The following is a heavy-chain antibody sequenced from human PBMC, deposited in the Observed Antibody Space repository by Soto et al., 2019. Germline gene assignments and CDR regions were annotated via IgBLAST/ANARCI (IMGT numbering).Heavy chain of an antibody. Sequence: SETLSLTCTVSGGSISSYYWSWIRQPPGKGLEWIGYIYYSGSTNYNPSLKSRVTISVDTSKNQFSLKLSSVTAADTAVYYCASSVVGATGIDYWGQGTLVTVSS. CDR2: IYYSGST. V-gene: IGHV4-59*01. D-gene: IGHD1-26*01. CDR1: GGSISSYY. J-gene: IGHJ4*02. CDR3: ASSVVGATGIDY.